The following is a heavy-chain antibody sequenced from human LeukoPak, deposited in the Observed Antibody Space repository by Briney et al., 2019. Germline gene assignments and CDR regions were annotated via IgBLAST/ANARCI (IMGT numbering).Heavy chain of an antibody. J-gene: IGHJ4*02. CDR1: GGSISSYY. D-gene: IGHD6-13*01. CDR3: ARHHYGSSWDFDY. V-gene: IGHV4-59*01. Sequence: SETLSLTCTVSGGSISSYYWSWIRQPPGKGLEWIGYIYYSGSTNYNPSLKSRVTISVDTSKNQFSLKLSSVTAADTAVYYCARHHYGSSWDFDYCGQGTLVTVSS. CDR2: IYYSGST.